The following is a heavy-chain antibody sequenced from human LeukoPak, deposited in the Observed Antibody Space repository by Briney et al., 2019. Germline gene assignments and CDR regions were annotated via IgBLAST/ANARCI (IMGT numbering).Heavy chain of an antibody. V-gene: IGHV3-23*01. CDR1: GFIFRNYA. CDR3: AKGSKAVLFTRDHYMDV. J-gene: IGHJ6*03. CDR2: IWGSGDRT. Sequence: PGGSLTLSCAASGFIFRNYAMNWVRQAPGKGLEWVSNIWGSGDRTYYADSVKGRFIISRDNSKNTLYLQMNSLRAEHTAVYFCAKGSKAVLFTRDHYMDVWGKGTTVTISS. D-gene: IGHD6-19*01.